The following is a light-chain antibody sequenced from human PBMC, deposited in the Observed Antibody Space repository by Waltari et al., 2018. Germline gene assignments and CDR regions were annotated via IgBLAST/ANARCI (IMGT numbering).Light chain of an antibody. Sequence: QAVLTQPSSLSASPGASVSLTCTLRSGFNLGTYRIYWYQQKPGSPPQYLLRYKSASDKQQGSGVPSRFSGSKDASANAGILLISGLQSEDEADYYCMIWHSSAVVFGGGTKLTVL. CDR1: SGFNLGTYR. V-gene: IGLV5-45*03. CDR3: MIWHSSAVV. CDR2: YKSASDK. J-gene: IGLJ2*01.